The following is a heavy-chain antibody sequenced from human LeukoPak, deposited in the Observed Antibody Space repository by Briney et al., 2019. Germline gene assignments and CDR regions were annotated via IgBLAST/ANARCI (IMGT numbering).Heavy chain of an antibody. Sequence: SETLSLTCAVYGGSFSGYYWSWIRQPPGKDLEWIGYIYYSGNAYYNPSLKTRVTISVDTSKNQFSLKLNSVTAADTAVYYCARDYAGAFDIWGQGTMVTVSS. D-gene: IGHD4-17*01. CDR3: ARDYAGAFDI. CDR1: GGSFSGYY. CDR2: IYYSGNA. J-gene: IGHJ3*02. V-gene: IGHV4-30-4*08.